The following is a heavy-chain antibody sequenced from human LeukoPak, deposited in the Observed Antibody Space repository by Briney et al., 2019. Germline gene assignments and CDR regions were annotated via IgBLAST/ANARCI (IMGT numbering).Heavy chain of an antibody. CDR1: GYTFTGYY. D-gene: IGHD3-10*01. J-gene: IGHJ4*02. V-gene: IGHV1-2*02. CDR2: INPNSGGT. Sequence: ASVKVSCKASGYTFTGYYMHWVRQAPGQGLEWMGWINPNSGGTNYAQKFQGRVTMTTDTSTSTAYMELRSLRSDDTAVYYCARVPILWFGESFFDYWGQGTLVTVSS. CDR3: ARVPILWFGESFFDY.